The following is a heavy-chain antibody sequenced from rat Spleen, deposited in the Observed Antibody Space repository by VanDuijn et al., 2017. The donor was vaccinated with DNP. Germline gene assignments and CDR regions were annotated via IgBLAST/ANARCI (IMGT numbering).Heavy chain of an antibody. CDR3: TRGVYYGSSWAFDY. CDR1: GFTFSSFP. CDR2: ITSGGGTT. J-gene: IGHJ2*01. D-gene: IGHD1-6*01. Sequence: EVQLVESGGGLVQPGRSMKLSCAASGFTFSSFPMAWVRQAPTKGLGWIASITSGGGTTSYPDSVKGRFTISRDDAKNTLYLQMNSLKSEDTATYYCTRGVYYGSSWAFDYWGHGVMVTVSS. V-gene: IGHV5-46*01.